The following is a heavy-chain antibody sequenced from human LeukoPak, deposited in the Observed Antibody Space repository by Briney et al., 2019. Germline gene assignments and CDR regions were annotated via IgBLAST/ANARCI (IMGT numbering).Heavy chain of an antibody. D-gene: IGHD3-10*01. CDR3: AKDVANYGSGSYDY. CDR2: ISGSGGST. V-gene: IGHV3-23*01. CDR1: GFTLSSYA. Sequence: PGGSLRLSCAASGFTLSSYAMSWVRQAPGKGLEWVSGISGSGGSTYYADSVKGRFTLSRDNSKNTLYLQMNSLRAEDTAVYYCAKDVANYGSGSYDYWGQGTLVTVSS. J-gene: IGHJ4*02.